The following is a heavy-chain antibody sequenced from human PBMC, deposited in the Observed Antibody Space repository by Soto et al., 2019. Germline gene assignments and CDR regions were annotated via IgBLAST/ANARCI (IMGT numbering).Heavy chain of an antibody. CDR1: GGTFSSYT. V-gene: IGHV1-69*02. J-gene: IGHJ4*02. CDR2: IIPILGIA. CDR3: ARGYCSSTSCYELDY. Sequence: ASVKVSCKASGGTFSSYTISWVRQAPGQGLEWMGRIIPILGIANYAQKFQGRVTITADKSTSTAYMELSSLRSEDTAVYYCARGYCSSTSCYELDYWGQGTLVTVSS. D-gene: IGHD2-2*01.